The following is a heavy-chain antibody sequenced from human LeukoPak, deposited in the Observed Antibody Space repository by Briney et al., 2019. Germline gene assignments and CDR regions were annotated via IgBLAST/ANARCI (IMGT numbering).Heavy chain of an antibody. V-gene: IGHV4-4*07. J-gene: IGHJ3*02. CDR1: GGSISSYY. CDR2: IYTSGSA. CDR3: AREPMVRGVNTDAFDI. D-gene: IGHD3-10*01. Sequence: SETLSLTCTVSGGSISSYYWSWIRQPAGKGLEWIGRIYTSGSANYNPSLKSRVTMSVDTSKNQFSLKLSSVTAADTAVYYCAREPMVRGVNTDAFDIWGQGTMVTVSS.